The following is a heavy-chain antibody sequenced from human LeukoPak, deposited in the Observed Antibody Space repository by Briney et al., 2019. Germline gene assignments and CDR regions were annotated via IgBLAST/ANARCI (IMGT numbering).Heavy chain of an antibody. V-gene: IGHV4-59*08. CDR1: GGSISSYY. J-gene: IGHJ4*02. CDR3: ARRSTTGYYEY. CDR2: IYYSGST. D-gene: IGHD3-9*01. Sequence: SETLSLTCTVSGGSISSYYWSWIRQPPGKGLEWIGYIYYSGSTNYNPSLKSRVTISVDTSKNQFSLKLSSVTAADTAVYYCARRSTTGYYEYWGQGTLVTVSS.